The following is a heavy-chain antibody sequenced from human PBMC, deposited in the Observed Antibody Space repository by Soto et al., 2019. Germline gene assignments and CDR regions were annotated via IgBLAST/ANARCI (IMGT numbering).Heavy chain of an antibody. CDR3: AKGAAAGTPFDY. CDR1: GFAFDDYA. D-gene: IGHD6-13*01. J-gene: IGHJ4*02. CDR2: ISWNSGSI. V-gene: IGHV3-9*01. Sequence: GGSLRLSCAASGFAFDDYAMHWVRQAPGKGLEWVSGISWNSGSIGYADSVKGRFTISRDNAKNSLYLQMNSLRAEDTALYYCAKGAAAGTPFDYWGQGTLVTVSS.